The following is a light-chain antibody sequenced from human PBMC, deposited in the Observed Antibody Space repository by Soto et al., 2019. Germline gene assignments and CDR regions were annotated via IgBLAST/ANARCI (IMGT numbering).Light chain of an antibody. Sequence: EIVLTQSPGTLPLSPGERATLSCRASPSFISNLAWYQQKPGQAPRLLIYGASTRATGIPARFSGSGSGTDFTLTISRLEPEDFAVYYCQQYGSSPFSFGQGTRLEIK. CDR3: QQYGSSPFS. CDR2: GAS. CDR1: PSFISN. V-gene: IGKV3-20*01. J-gene: IGKJ5*01.